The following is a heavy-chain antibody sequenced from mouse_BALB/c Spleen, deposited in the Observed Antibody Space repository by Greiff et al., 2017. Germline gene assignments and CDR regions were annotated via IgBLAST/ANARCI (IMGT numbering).Heavy chain of an antibody. D-gene: IGHD4-1*01. J-gene: IGHJ2*01. CDR3: ARGGLGFYYFDY. CDR1: GYAFTNYL. CDR2: INPGSGGT. V-gene: IGHV1-54*01. Sequence: QDQLQQSGAELVRPGTSVTVSCKASGYAFTNYLIEWVKQRPGQGLEWIGVINPGSGGTNYNEKFKGKATLTADKSSSTAYMQLSSLTSDDSAVYFCARGGLGFYYFDYWGQGTTRTVSS.